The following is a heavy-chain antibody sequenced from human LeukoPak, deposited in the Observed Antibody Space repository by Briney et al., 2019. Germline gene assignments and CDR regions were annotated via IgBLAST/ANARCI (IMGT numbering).Heavy chain of an antibody. Sequence: GGSLRLSCTASGFTFSDCYMSRIHQAPGEGLEWVSYISSSGSTIYYGDSVKGRFTISRDNAKNSLYLQMNSLRAEDTAVYYCASGGAYCGGDCAGQSDYWGQGTLVTVSS. CDR2: ISSSGSTI. J-gene: IGHJ4*02. CDR1: GFTFSDCY. D-gene: IGHD2-21*02. V-gene: IGHV3-11*04. CDR3: ASGGAYCGGDCAGQSDY.